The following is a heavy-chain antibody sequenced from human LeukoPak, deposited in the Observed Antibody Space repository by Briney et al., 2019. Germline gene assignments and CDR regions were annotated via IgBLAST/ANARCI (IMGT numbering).Heavy chain of an antibody. CDR3: ARAGTTTYNY. Sequence: SETLSLTCTVSGGSISSSSNYWGWIRQPPGKGLEWIGNIFYGGSTSYNPSLKSRVTVSVDTSKNQVSLKLNSVTAADTAVYYCARAGTTTYNYWGQGTLVIVSS. CDR2: IFYGGST. CDR1: GGSISSSSNY. D-gene: IGHD1-26*01. V-gene: IGHV4-39*07. J-gene: IGHJ4*02.